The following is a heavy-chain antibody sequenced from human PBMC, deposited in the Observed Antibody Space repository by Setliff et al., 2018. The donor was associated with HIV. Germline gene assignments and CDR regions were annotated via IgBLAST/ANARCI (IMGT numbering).Heavy chain of an antibody. V-gene: IGHV1-2*02. J-gene: IGHJ6*03. CDR2: INPDNGRT. D-gene: IGHD3-10*01. CDR1: GYTFSGYY. Sequence: ASVKVSCKSSGYTFSGYYMHWVRRAPGQGFEWMGWINPDNGRTQYGQKFQGRLTLTRDTSIRTAYMELSGLTFDDTAVYYCARVSEGFGSGIYSRYYNYYYMDVWGKGTTVTVSS. CDR3: ARVSEGFGSGIYSRYYNYYYMDV.